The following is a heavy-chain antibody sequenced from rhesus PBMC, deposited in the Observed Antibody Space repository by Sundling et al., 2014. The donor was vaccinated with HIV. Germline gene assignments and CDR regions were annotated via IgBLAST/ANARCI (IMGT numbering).Heavy chain of an antibody. CDR3: AKDEQDRWNLLDY. Sequence: EVQLVETGGGLVQPGGSLKLSCAASGFTFSSYGMSWVRQGPGKGLEWVSAINSDGGSTNFADSVKGRFTIFRDNSKNTLSLQMNSLRAEDTAVYYCAKDEQDRWNLLDYWGQGVLVTVSS. V-gene: IGHV3-103*01. D-gene: IGHD1-1-1*01. J-gene: IGHJ4*01. CDR1: GFTFSSYG. CDR2: INSDGGST.